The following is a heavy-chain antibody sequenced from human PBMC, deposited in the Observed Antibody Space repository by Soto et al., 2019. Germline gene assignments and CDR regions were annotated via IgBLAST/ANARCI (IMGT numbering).Heavy chain of an antibody. CDR1: GFTFSSYE. V-gene: IGHV3-23*04. Sequence: EVQLVESGGGLVQPGGSLRLSCAASGFTFSSYEMNWVRQAPGKGLEWVSYISSSGSGGSTYYADSVKGRFTISRDNSKNTLYLQMNSLRAEDTAVYYCAKLSPPGTTYYDSSGYSYYYYGMDVWGQGTTVTVSS. J-gene: IGHJ6*02. CDR2: ISSSGSGGST. D-gene: IGHD3-22*01. CDR3: AKLSPPGTTYYDSSGYSYYYYGMDV.